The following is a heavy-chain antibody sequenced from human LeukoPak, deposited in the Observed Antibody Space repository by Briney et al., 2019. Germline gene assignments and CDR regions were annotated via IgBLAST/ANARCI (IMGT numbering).Heavy chain of an antibody. J-gene: IGHJ4*02. V-gene: IGHV1-69*04. CDR3: ARGAGYSSGWLLDY. Sequence: ASVKVSCKASGGTFRSYAISWVRQAPGQGLKWMGRIIPIFGIANYAQKFQGRVTITADKSTSTAYMELSSLRSEDTAVYYCARGAGYSSGWLLDYWGQGTLVTVSS. D-gene: IGHD6-19*01. CDR2: IIPIFGIA. CDR1: GGTFRSYA.